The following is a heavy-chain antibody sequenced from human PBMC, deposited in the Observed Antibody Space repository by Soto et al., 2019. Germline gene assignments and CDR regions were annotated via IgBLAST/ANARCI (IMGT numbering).Heavy chain of an antibody. Sequence: QVQLVQSGAEVKRPGSSVKVSCKASGDTFNFYSINWVRQAPGLGLEWMGRVNPILSMSNYAQRFQGRVTXTXDKXTSTAYMELSGLRSEDTAIYYCATSYGSGYRAFDFWGQGALVTVSS. J-gene: IGHJ4*02. CDR2: VNPILSMS. D-gene: IGHD3-10*01. CDR1: GDTFNFYS. V-gene: IGHV1-69*04. CDR3: ATSYGSGYRAFDF.